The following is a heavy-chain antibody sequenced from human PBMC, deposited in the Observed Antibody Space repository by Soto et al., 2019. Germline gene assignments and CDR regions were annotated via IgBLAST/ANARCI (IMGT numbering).Heavy chain of an antibody. D-gene: IGHD1-7*01. Sequence: HPGGSLRLSCAASGFTFSSYAMSWVRQAPGKGLEWVSAISGSGGSTYYADSVKGRFTISRDNSKNTLYLQMNSLRAEDTAVYYCAKDGPKVGNWNYYRYYYMDVWGKGTTVTVSS. J-gene: IGHJ6*03. CDR1: GFTFSSYA. V-gene: IGHV3-23*01. CDR2: ISGSGGST. CDR3: AKDGPKVGNWNYYRYYYMDV.